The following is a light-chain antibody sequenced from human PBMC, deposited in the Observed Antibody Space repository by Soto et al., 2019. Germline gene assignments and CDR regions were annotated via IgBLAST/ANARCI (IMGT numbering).Light chain of an antibody. CDR2: GAS. CDR1: QSVP. J-gene: IGKJ5*01. Sequence: EIVLTQYPGTISLSPGEGATLSCRASQSVPLAGYQKKPGQAPRLLIFGASHRATGIPDRFSGSGSGTDFTLTISSLEPEDFAVYYCQQYGRSPRTFGQGTRVEI. V-gene: IGKV3-20*01. CDR3: QQYGRSPRT.